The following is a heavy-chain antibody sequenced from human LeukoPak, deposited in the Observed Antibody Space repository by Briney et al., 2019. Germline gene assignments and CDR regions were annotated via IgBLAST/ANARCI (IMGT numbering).Heavy chain of an antibody. V-gene: IGHV4-31*03. D-gene: IGHD2-2*01. CDR3: ARGVTRVGWFGP. CDR1: GGSISSGGYY. J-gene: IGHJ5*02. Sequence: SETLSLTCTVSGGSISSGGYYWSWIRQHPGKGLEWIGYIYYSGSTYYNPSLKSRVTISVDTSKNQFSLKLSSVTAADTAVYYCARGVTRVGWFGPWGQGTLVTVSS. CDR2: IYYSGST.